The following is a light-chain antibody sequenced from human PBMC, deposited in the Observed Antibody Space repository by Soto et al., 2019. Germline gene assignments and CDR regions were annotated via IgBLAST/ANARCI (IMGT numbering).Light chain of an antibody. CDR2: KVS. V-gene: IGKV2-30*01. Sequence: DVVMTQSPLSLPVTLGQPASISCRSSQSLAYSDGNTYLNWFQQRPGQSPRRLIYKVSNRDSGVPDRFSGSGSGTDFSRVEAEDVGVYYCMQGTHWPPYTFGQGTKLEIK. J-gene: IGKJ2*01. CDR1: QSLAYSDGNTY. CDR3: MQGTHWPPYT.